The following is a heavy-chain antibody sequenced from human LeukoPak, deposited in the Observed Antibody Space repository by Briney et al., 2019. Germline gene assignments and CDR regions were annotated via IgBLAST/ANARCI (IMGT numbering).Heavy chain of an antibody. Sequence: GGSLRLSCAASGFTFSSYGMHWVRQAPGKGLEWVAFIRYDGSNKYYADSVRGRLTISRDNSKNTLYLQMNSLRAEDTAVYYCAKDITMVRGDRFDYWGQGTLVTVSS. CDR2: IRYDGSNK. V-gene: IGHV3-30*02. CDR1: GFTFSSYG. D-gene: IGHD3-10*01. CDR3: AKDITMVRGDRFDY. J-gene: IGHJ4*02.